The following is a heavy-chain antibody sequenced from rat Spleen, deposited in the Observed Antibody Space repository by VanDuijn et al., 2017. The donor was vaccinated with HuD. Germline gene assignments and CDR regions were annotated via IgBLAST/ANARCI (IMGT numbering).Heavy chain of an antibody. CDR3: ATGDYYDGSYGVPDWYFDF. V-gene: IGHV5-27*01. CDR2: ISPSGGST. J-gene: IGHJ1*01. Sequence: EVQLVESGGGLVQPGRSLKLSCAASGFTFSNYYMAWVRQAPTKGLEWVASISPSGGSTYYPDSVKGRFTISRDNAKSTQYLQMDSLRSEDTATYYWATGDYYDGSYGVPDWYFDFWGPGTMVTVSS. D-gene: IGHD1-12*02. CDR1: GFTFSNYY.